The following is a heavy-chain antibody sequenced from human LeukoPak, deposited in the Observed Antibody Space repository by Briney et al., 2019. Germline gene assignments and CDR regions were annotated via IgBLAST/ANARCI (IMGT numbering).Heavy chain of an antibody. CDR1: GFNFMNFG. J-gene: IGHJ4*02. CDR3: AKVVQYTASTGTGLAS. D-gene: IGHD6-13*01. V-gene: IGHV3-33*06. Sequence: PGGSLRLSCAASGFNFMNFGMHWVRQAPGKGLDWVAVIWYDGSFIYYADSVRGRSIISRDNAKNTLYLQMNSVRAEDTAIYYCAKVVQYTASTGTGLASWGQGTLVTVSS. CDR2: IWYDGSFI.